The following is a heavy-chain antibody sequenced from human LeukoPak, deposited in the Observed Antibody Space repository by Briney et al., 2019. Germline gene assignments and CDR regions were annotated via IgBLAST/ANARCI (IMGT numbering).Heavy chain of an antibody. D-gene: IGHD2-15*01. CDR2: IYTSGST. CDR3: ARPGLGFDAFDI. V-gene: IGHV4-61*02. J-gene: IGHJ3*02. Sequence: SQTLSLTCTVSGGSISSGSYYWSWIRQPAGKGLEWIGRIYTSGSTNYNPSLKSRVTISVDTSKNQFSLKLSSVTAADTAVYYCARPGLGFDAFDIWGQGTMVTVSS. CDR1: GGSISSGSYY.